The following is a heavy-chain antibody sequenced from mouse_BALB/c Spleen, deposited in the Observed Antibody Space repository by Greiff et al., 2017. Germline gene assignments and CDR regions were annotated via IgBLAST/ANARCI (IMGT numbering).Heavy chain of an antibody. CDR2: ISSGSSTI. V-gene: IGHV5-17*02. CDR3: ARLGGSFPYYFDY. CDR1: GFTFSSFG. D-gene: IGHD1-1*01. J-gene: IGHJ2*01. Sequence: EVKVVESGGGLVQPGGSRKLSCAASGFTFSSFGMHWVRQAPEKGLEWVAYISSGSSTIYYADTVKGRFTISRDNPKNTLFLQMTSLRSEDTAMYYCARLGGSFPYYFDYWGQGTTLTVSS.